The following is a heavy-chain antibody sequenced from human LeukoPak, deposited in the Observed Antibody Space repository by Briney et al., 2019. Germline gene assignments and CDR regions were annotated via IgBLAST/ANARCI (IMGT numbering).Heavy chain of an antibody. V-gene: IGHV1-2*02. D-gene: IGHD3-10*01. CDR2: INPDTGST. CDR1: GYTFTGYY. CDR3: ARGRGNDAFDI. J-gene: IGHJ3*02. Sequence: ASAKVSCKASGYTFTGYYMHWVRQAPGQGLEWMGWINPDTGSTKYAQRIQGSVTMTRDTSTTTVYMEVSSLRSDDTAVYYCARGRGNDAFDIWGQGTMVTVSS.